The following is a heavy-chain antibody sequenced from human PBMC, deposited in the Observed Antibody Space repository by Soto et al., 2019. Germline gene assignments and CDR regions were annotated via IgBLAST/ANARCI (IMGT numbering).Heavy chain of an antibody. CDR2: ISSSSSYI. J-gene: IGHJ4*02. CDR3: ARDPSGRWLQLLPDADY. Sequence: EVQLVESGGGLVKPGGSLRLSCAASGFTFSSYSMNWVRQAPGKGLEWVSSISSSSSYIYYADSVKGRFTISRDNAKNSLYLQMNSLRAEDTAVYYCARDPSGRWLQLLPDADYWGQGTLVTVSS. CDR1: GFTFSSYS. D-gene: IGHD3-10*01. V-gene: IGHV3-21*01.